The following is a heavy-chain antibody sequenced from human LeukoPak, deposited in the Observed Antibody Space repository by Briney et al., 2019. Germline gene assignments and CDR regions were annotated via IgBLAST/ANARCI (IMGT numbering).Heavy chain of an antibody. V-gene: IGHV4-59*01. CDR3: AREGYSGYDFCSRQGRFFQH. J-gene: IGHJ1*01. CDR1: GGSISSYY. D-gene: IGHD5-12*01. Sequence: SETLSLTCAVSGGSISSYYWCWIRQPPGKGLEWSGYIYYSGSTNYNPALKSRVTISVDTSKNQFSLKLSSVTAADTAVYYCAREGYSGYDFCSRQGRFFQHWGQGTLVTVSS. CDR2: IYYSGST.